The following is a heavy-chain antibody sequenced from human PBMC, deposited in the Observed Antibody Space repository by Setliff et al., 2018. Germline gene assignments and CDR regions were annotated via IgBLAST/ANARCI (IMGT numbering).Heavy chain of an antibody. CDR2: IMPIFGST. D-gene: IGHD2-21*01. CDR3: ARDRGGTAIANWFDR. J-gene: IGHJ5*02. Sequence: ASVKVSCKASGYSFTNYYIHWVRQAPGQGLEWMGRIMPIFGSTNYAQNFQGRVTITADKSTSTAYMDLSSLRSEDSAVYYCARDRGGTAIANWFDRWGQGTLVTAPQ. V-gene: IGHV1-69*06. CDR1: GYSFTNYY.